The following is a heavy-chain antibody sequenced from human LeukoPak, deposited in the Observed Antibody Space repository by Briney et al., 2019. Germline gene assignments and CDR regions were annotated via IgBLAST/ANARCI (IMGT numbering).Heavy chain of an antibody. D-gene: IGHD1-1*01. CDR3: ARDAWNDLDY. CDR1: GFTFSSYA. Sequence: GGSLRLSCAASGFTFSSYAMHWVRQAPGKGLEWVAVISYDGSNKYYADSVKGRFTISRDNSKNTLYLQMNSLRAEDTAVYYCARDAWNDLDYWGQGTLVTVSS. CDR2: ISYDGSNK. V-gene: IGHV3-30-3*01. J-gene: IGHJ4*02.